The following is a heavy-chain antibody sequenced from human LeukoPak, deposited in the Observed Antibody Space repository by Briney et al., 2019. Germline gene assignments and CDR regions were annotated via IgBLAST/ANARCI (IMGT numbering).Heavy chain of an antibody. CDR2: ISSSGSTT. D-gene: IGHD2-15*01. CDR3: ASIYCSGGSCYFDY. Sequence: GGSLRLSCAASGFTFSSYEMNWVRQAPGKGLEWVSYISSSGSTTYHADSVKGRFTISRDNAKNSLYLQMNSLRAEDTAVYYCASIYCSGGSCYFDYWGQGTLVTVSS. V-gene: IGHV3-48*03. CDR1: GFTFSSYE. J-gene: IGHJ4*02.